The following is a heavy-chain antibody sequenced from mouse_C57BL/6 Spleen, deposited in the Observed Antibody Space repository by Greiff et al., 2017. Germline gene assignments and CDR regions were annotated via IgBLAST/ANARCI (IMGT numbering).Heavy chain of an antibody. CDR2: ISYDGSN. CDR1: GYSITSGYY. D-gene: IGHD2-5*01. CDR3: AAYYSNLFAY. J-gene: IGHJ3*01. Sequence: EVKLLESGPGLVKPSPSLSLTCSVTGYSITSGYYWNWIRQFPGNKLEWMGYISYDGSNNYNPSLKNRISITRDTSKNQFFLKLNSVTTEDTATYDCAAYYSNLFAYWGQGTLVTVSA. V-gene: IGHV3-6*01.